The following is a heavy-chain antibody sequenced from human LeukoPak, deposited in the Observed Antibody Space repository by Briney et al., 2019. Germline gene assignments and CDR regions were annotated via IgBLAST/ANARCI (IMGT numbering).Heavy chain of an antibody. D-gene: IGHD2-2*01. CDR1: GVTFSSYP. CDR2: ISSLGVST. Sequence: GGSLSLSGADSGVTFSSYPLNWFPQAPGKGLNGSSGISSLGVSTYYADSVKGRFTISRDNSKNTLYLHMDRLGTADTAVYYCAKMPSTEIYYFYYMDVWGKGTTVTVSS. J-gene: IGHJ6*03. CDR3: AKMPSTEIYYFYYMDV. V-gene: IGHV3-23*01.